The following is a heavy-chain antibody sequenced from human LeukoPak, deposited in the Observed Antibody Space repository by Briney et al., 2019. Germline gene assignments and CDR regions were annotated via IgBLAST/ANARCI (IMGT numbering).Heavy chain of an antibody. CDR1: GGSISSSSYY. J-gene: IGHJ2*01. CDR2: IYTSGST. D-gene: IGHD6-19*01. V-gene: IGHV4-39*07. Sequence: PSETLSLTCTVSGGSISSSSYYWGWIRQPPGKGLEWIGRIYTSGSTNYNPSLKSRVTMSVDTSKNQFSLKLSSVTAADTAVYYCAGRNSSGWYRNWYFDLWGRGTLVTVSS. CDR3: AGRNSSGWYRNWYFDL.